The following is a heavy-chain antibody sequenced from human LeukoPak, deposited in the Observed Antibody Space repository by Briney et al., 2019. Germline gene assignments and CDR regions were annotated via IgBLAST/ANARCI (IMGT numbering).Heavy chain of an antibody. CDR2: ISSSSSYI. Sequence: GGSLRLSCAASGFSFSSYNMNWVRQAPGKGLQWVSSISSSSSYIYYPDSVKGRFTISRDNAKNSLYLQMNSLRGEDTAVYYCARGDGATPPDAFDIWGQGTMVTVSS. CDR3: ARGDGATPPDAFDI. J-gene: IGHJ3*02. V-gene: IGHV3-21*01. CDR1: GFSFSSYN. D-gene: IGHD3-10*01.